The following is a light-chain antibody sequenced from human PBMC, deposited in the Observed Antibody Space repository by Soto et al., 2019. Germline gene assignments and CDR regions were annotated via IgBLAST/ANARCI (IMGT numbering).Light chain of an antibody. Sequence: EIVLTQSPATLSLSPGDRATLSCRASQSVSSYLAWYQQRPGQAPRLLIYDTSNRATGIPARFSGSGSGTDFTLTISSLEPEDFVVYYCQQRINWPWTFGQGTKVEIK. V-gene: IGKV3-11*01. CDR3: QQRINWPWT. J-gene: IGKJ1*01. CDR2: DTS. CDR1: QSVSSY.